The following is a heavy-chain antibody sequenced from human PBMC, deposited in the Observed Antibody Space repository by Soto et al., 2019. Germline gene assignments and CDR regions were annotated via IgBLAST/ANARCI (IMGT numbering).Heavy chain of an antibody. CDR3: ARDSTLADDYYYYGMDV. V-gene: IGHV3-33*01. Sequence: GGSLRLSCAASGFTFTSYGIHWVRQAPGKGLEWVAVIWYDGSNKYYADSVKGRFTISRDNSKNTLYLQMNSLRAEDTAVYYCARDSTLADDYYYYGMDVWGQGTTVTVSS. J-gene: IGHJ6*02. CDR2: IWYDGSNK. D-gene: IGHD3-16*01. CDR1: GFTFTSYG.